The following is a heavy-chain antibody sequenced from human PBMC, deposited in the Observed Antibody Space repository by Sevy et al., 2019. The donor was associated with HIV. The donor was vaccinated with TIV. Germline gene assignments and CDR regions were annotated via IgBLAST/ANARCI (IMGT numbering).Heavy chain of an antibody. CDR3: AKNHYELVSYFEH. V-gene: IGHV3-23*01. Sequence: GGSLRLSCSTSRVSFTNPAMSWLRQAPGKGLEWVASISGSGGTKYYAGSVRGRFSISRDDSEDTVYLQMSSRRAEDTAVYYCAKNHYELVSYFEHWGQRTLVTVSS. D-gene: IGHD3-22*01. J-gene: IGHJ1*01. CDR1: RVSFTNPA. CDR2: ISGSGGTK.